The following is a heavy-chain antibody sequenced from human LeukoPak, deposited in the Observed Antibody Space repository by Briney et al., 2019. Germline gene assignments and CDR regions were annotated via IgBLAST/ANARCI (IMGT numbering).Heavy chain of an antibody. V-gene: IGHV3-21*01. D-gene: IGHD6-19*01. CDR3: ARSAGSGWYRAPYYYYGMDV. Sequence: NPGGSLRLSCAASGFTFSSYSMNWVRQAPGKGLEWVSSISSSSSYIYYADSVKGRFTISRDNAKNSLYLQMNSLRAEDTAVYYCARSAGSGWYRAPYYYYGMDVRGQGTTVTVSS. CDR1: GFTFSSYS. CDR2: ISSSSSYI. J-gene: IGHJ6*02.